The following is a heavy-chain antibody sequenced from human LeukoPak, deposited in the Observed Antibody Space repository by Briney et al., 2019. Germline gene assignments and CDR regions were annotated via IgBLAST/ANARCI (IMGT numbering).Heavy chain of an antibody. CDR1: GYTFTGYY. CDR3: ARDRSWYGYYYDR. J-gene: IGHJ4*02. Sequence: ASVKGSCKASGYTFTGYYMHWVRQAPGQGLEWMGWINPNSGGTNYAQKFQGRVTMTRDTSISTAYMELSRLRSDDTAVYYCARDRSWYGYYYDRWGQGTLVTVSS. D-gene: IGHD3-22*01. CDR2: INPNSGGT. V-gene: IGHV1-2*02.